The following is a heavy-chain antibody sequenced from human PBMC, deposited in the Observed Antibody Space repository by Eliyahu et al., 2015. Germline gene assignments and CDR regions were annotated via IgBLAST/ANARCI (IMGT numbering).Heavy chain of an antibody. CDR1: GGSIRGHGGGYQ. V-gene: IGHV4-31*03. D-gene: IGHD2-21*02. CDR2: VYFSGST. J-gene: IGHJ5*02. CDR3: AREVVTSVSWFDP. Sequence: QVQLQESGPGLVKPSQTLSLTCTVSGGSIRGHGGGYQWAWIRQHPEKGLEWIGYVYFSGSTYYNPSLESRVSISVDTSKNQFYLNLRSVTAADTAVYYCAREVVTSVSWFDPWGQGTLVTISS.